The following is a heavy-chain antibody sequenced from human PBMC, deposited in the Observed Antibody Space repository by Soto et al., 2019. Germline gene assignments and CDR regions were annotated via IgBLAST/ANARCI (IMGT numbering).Heavy chain of an antibody. Sequence: VQLVESGGGVVQPGRSLRLSCVGSGFNFDNYAFHWVRQAPGKGLEWVSSISSTTNYIYYGDSMKGRFTISRDNAKNSLYLEMNSLRAEDTAVYYCARESEDLTSNFDYWGQGTLVTVSS. CDR2: ISSTTNYI. V-gene: IGHV3-21*06. CDR1: GFNFDNYA. J-gene: IGHJ4*02. CDR3: ARESEDLTSNFDY.